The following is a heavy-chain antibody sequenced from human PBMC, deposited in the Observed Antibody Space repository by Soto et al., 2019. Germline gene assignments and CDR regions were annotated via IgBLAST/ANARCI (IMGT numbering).Heavy chain of an antibody. J-gene: IGHJ5*02. Sequence: PGESLKISCKGSGYSFTSYWIGWVRQMPGKGLEWMGIIYPGDSDTRYSPSFQGQVTISADKSTSTAYLQWSSLKASDTAMYYCASLGYCSGGSCHNWFDPWGQGTLVTVSS. CDR3: ASLGYCSGGSCHNWFDP. V-gene: IGHV5-51*01. D-gene: IGHD2-15*01. CDR1: GYSFTSYW. CDR2: IYPGDSDT.